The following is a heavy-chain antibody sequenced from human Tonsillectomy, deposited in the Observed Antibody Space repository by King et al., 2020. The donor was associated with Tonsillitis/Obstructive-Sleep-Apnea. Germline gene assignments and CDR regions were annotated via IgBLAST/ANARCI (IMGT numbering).Heavy chain of an antibody. J-gene: IGHJ6*02. CDR1: GYSFTSYW. D-gene: IGHD2-2*01. CDR2: IYPGDSDT. V-gene: IGHV5-51*03. CDR3: ARRPTPSVYCSSTSCPTYGMDV. Sequence: QLVQSGAEVKKPGESLKISCKGSGYSFTSYWIGWVRQMPGKGLEWRGIIYPGDSDTRYSPSFQGQVTISADKSISTAYLQWSSLKASDTAMYYCARRPTPSVYCSSTSCPTYGMDVWGQGTTVTVSS.